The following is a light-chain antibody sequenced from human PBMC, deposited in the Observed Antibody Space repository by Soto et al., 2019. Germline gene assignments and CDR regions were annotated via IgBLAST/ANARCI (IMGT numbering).Light chain of an antibody. Sequence: DIPMTQSPPSGSASVGDRVTITCRAIQAVAKWLAGYQQKPGKAPTLLIHGASSLQSGVPPRYSGSGYGTDFTLTISSLQPEDCATYYCQQANSFPITFGQGPRLEIK. J-gene: IGKJ5*01. CDR2: GAS. CDR3: QQANSFPIT. CDR1: QAVAKW. V-gene: IGKV1-12*01.